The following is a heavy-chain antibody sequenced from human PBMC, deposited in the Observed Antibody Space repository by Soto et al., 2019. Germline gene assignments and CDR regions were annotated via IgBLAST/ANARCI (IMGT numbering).Heavy chain of an antibody. Sequence: EVQLVESGGGLVQPGGSLRLSCAASGFTFSSYDMHWVRQATGKGLEWVSAIGTAGDTYYPGSVKGRFTISRENDKNSLYLQMNSLRAGDTAVYYCARGKKYYYGSGSYDYWGQGTLVTVSS. CDR1: GFTFSSYD. D-gene: IGHD3-10*01. V-gene: IGHV3-13*01. CDR2: IGTAGDT. J-gene: IGHJ4*02. CDR3: ARGKKYYYGSGSYDY.